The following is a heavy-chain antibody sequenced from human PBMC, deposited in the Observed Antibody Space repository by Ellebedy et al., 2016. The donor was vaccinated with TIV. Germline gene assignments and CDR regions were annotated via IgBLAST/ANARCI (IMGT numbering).Heavy chain of an antibody. V-gene: IGHV3-7*03. CDR1: GLIFPNAW. CDR3: VRDLHWSYFD. CDR2: IKEDGSEE. J-gene: IGHJ4*02. Sequence: PGGSLRLSCVASGLIFPNAWMYWVRQAPGKGLEWVANIKEDGSEEYYVDSVKGRFTISRDNAKNSLYLQMNSLTAEDTAVYYCVRDLHWSYFDWGQGTLVTVSS. D-gene: IGHD1-26*01.